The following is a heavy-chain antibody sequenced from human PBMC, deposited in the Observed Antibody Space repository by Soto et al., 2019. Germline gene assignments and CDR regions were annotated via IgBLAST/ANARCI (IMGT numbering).Heavy chain of an antibody. CDR2: IWYDGSNK. J-gene: IGHJ4*02. V-gene: IGHV3-33*01. D-gene: IGHD3-22*01. CDR3: ARDYYDSSGYYPIDY. CDR1: GFTFSSYG. Sequence: LRLSCAATGFTFSSYGMHWVRQAPGKGLEWVAVIWYDGSNKYYTNSVKGRFTISRDNSKSKLYLQMNSLRAEDTAVYYCARDYYDSSGYYPIDYWGQGXLVTVYS.